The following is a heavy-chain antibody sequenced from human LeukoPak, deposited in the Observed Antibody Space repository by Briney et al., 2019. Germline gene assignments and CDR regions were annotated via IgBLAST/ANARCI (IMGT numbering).Heavy chain of an antibody. CDR3: ARGPHSSSWSNWFDP. Sequence: PGGSLRLSCAASGFTFSSYSMNWVRQAPGKGLEWVSSISSSSSYIYYADSVKGRFAISRDNAKNSLYLQMNSLRAEDTAVYYCARGPHSSSWSNWFDPWGQGTLVTVPS. CDR2: ISSSSSYI. CDR1: GFTFSSYS. D-gene: IGHD6-13*01. V-gene: IGHV3-21*01. J-gene: IGHJ5*02.